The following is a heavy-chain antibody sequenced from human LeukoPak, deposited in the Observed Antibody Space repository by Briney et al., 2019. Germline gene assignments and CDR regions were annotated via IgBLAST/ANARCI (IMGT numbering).Heavy chain of an antibody. CDR2: ISSSSSYI. CDR3: AELGITMIGGV. D-gene: IGHD3-10*02. V-gene: IGHV3-21*01. CDR1: GFTFSRHS. Sequence: GSLRLSCAASGFTFSRHSMNWVRQAPGKGLEWVSSISSSSSYIYYAESVKGRFTISRDNAKNSLYLQMNSLRAEDTAVYYCAELGITMIGGVWGKGTTVTVSS. J-gene: IGHJ6*04.